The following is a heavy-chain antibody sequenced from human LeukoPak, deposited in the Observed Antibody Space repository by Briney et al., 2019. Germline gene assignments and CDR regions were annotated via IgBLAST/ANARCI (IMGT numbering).Heavy chain of an antibody. CDR1: GGSVSSGSYY. J-gene: IGHJ4*02. CDR2: IYYSGST. Sequence: SSETLSLTCTVSGGSVSSGSYYWSWIRQPPGKGLEWIGYIYYSGSTNYNPSLKSRVTMSVDTSKKQFSLKLSSVTAADTAVYFCARERYNTGWYSDYWGQGTLVTVSS. D-gene: IGHD6-19*01. V-gene: IGHV4-61*01. CDR3: ARERYNTGWYSDY.